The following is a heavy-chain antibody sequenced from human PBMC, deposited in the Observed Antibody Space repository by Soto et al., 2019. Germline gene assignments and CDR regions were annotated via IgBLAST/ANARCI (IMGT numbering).Heavy chain of an antibody. CDR1: GGSVSSGSYY. Sequence: QVQLQESGPGLVKPSETLSLTCTVSGGSVSSGSYYWSWIRQPPGKGLEWIGYIYYSGSTNYNPSLKSRVTISVDTSKNQFSLKLSSVTAADPAVYYCARDSPYYYYGMDVWGQGTTVTVSS. J-gene: IGHJ6*02. CDR2: IYYSGST. V-gene: IGHV4-61*01. CDR3: ARDSPYYYYGMDV.